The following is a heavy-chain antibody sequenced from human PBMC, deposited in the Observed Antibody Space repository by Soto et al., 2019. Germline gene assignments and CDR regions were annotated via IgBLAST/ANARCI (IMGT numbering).Heavy chain of an antibody. V-gene: IGHV3-30-3*01. D-gene: IGHD1-1*01. CDR2: IPSDGSAQ. CDR3: ARAVAGQVRCAWTWLDY. J-gene: IGHJ4*02. CDR1: GFTFRDYA. Sequence: QVQLVESGGGVVQPGRSLRLSCEASGFTFRDYAMHWVRQAPGKGLEWVAAIPSDGSAQHYADSVKGRFSISRDNSKNTLSLQMNSLRPEDAALYYCARAVAGQVRCAWTWLDYWGQGTLVTVSS.